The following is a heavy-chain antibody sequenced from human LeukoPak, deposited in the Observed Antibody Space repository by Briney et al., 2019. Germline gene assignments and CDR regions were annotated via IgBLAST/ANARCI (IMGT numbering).Heavy chain of an antibody. Sequence: GGSLGLSCAASGFIFSSYGMHWVRQAPGKGLEWLSVISYDGSDKYYADSVKGRFTVSRDNSKNTLYLQMNSLTVEDTAVYYCAKERWGRYSSFEYWGQGTLVTVSS. CDR3: AKERWGRYSSFEY. CDR2: ISYDGSDK. D-gene: IGHD3-16*01. V-gene: IGHV3-30*18. J-gene: IGHJ4*02. CDR1: GFIFSSYG.